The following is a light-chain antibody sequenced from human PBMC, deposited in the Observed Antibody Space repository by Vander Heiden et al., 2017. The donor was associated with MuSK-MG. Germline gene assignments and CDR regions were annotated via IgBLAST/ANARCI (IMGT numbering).Light chain of an antibody. CDR1: QDISNY. CDR2: DAS. V-gene: IGKV1-33*01. CDR3: QQYDNVPVT. Sequence: DSRVTQSPSSLSASVGDRVTITCQASQDISNYLTWYQQKPGKVPKLLIYDASNLETGVPSRFSGSGSGTDFTLTISSLQPEDVATYYCQQYDNVPVTFGGGTKVEIK. J-gene: IGKJ4*01.